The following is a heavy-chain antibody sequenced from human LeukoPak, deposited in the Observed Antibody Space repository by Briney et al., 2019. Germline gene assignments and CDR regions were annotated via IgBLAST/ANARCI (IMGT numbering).Heavy chain of an antibody. Sequence: GGSLRLTCTATGFMFSNYWMSWVRQAPGKGLEWVANIKQDGREQYYVDSLKGRFTISRDNAKNSLYLQMNSLRAEDTAMYYCATISQRSLDPWGQGTLVTVSS. D-gene: IGHD3-9*01. J-gene: IGHJ5*02. CDR2: IKQDGREQ. CDR3: ATISQRSLDP. V-gene: IGHV3-7*05. CDR1: GFMFSNYW.